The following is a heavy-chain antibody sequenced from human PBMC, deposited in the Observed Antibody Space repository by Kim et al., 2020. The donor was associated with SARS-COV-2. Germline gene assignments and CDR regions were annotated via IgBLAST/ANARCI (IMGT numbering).Heavy chain of an antibody. V-gene: IGHV3-74*01. J-gene: IGHJ3*01. Sequence: GGSLRLSCAASGFTFTNYWMHWVRQAPGKGLVWVSRINTDGRDTNYSDSVKGRFTNSRDNAKNTLYLQMNSLRAEDTAVYYCTRDRGLAAYYPGVVDFWRQGTMVTV. D-gene: IGHD3-9*01. CDR1: GFTFTNYW. CDR2: INTDGRDT. CDR3: TRDRGLAAYYPGVVDF.